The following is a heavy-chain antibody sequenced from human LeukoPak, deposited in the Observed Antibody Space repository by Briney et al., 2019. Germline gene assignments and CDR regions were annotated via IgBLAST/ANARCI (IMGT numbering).Heavy chain of an antibody. D-gene: IGHD6-13*01. J-gene: IGHJ3*02. CDR2: INHSGST. CDR3: ASSPFITAAGIGAFDI. Sequence: SETLSLTCAVYGGSFSGYYWSWIRQPTGEGLEWIGEINHSGSTNYNPSLKSRVTIPVDTSKNQFSLKLSSVTAADTAVYYCASSPFITAAGIGAFDIWGQGTMVTVSS. CDR1: GGSFSGYY. V-gene: IGHV4-34*01.